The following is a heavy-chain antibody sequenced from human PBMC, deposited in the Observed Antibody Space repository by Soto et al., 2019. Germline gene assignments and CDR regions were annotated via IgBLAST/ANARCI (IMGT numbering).Heavy chain of an antibody. D-gene: IGHD2-8*01. CDR1: RFTFSYYA. Sequence: GGSLRLSCAASRFTFSYYAMSWVRQAPGKGLQWVSSISSSGDTTYYADSVKGRFTISRDNSKDTLYLQMNSLRAEDTAVYYCARRPFWCVGYYYYYGIDVCGQGSTVTGS. J-gene: IGHJ6*02. CDR3: ARRPFWCVGYYYYYGIDV. CDR2: ISSSGDTT. V-gene: IGHV3-23*01.